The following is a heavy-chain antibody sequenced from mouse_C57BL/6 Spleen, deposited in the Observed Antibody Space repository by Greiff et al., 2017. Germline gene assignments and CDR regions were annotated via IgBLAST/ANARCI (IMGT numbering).Heavy chain of an antibody. CDR1: GYTFTDYE. D-gene: IGHD2-3*01. J-gene: IGHJ1*03. CDR3: TREDGYRYFDV. Sequence: VQGVESGAELVRPGASVTLSCKASGYTFTDYEMHWVKQTPVHGLEWIGAIDPETGGTAYNQKFKGKAILTADKSSSTAYMELRSLTSEDSAVYYCTREDGYRYFDVWGTGTTVTVSS. V-gene: IGHV1-15*01. CDR2: IDPETGGT.